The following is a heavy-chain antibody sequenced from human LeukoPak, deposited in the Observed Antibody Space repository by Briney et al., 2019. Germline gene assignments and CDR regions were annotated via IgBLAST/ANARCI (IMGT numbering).Heavy chain of an antibody. D-gene: IGHD3-22*01. Sequence: GGSLRLSCAASGFTFSSYGMNWVRQAPGKGLEWVSYISSSGSTIYYADSVKGRFTISRDNAKNSLYLQMNSLRAEDTAVYYCARGYYDSSGYLWYWGQGTLVTVSS. CDR3: ARGYYDSSGYLWY. J-gene: IGHJ4*02. CDR1: GFTFSSYG. CDR2: ISSSGSTI. V-gene: IGHV3-48*03.